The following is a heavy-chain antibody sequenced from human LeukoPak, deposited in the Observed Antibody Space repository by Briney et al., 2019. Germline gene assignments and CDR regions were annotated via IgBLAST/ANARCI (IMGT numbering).Heavy chain of an antibody. CDR3: TTLPYCSGGSCYIPDC. J-gene: IGHJ4*02. V-gene: IGHV3-15*01. D-gene: IGHD2-15*01. Sequence: GGSLRLSCAASGFTFSNAWMSWVRQAPGKGLEWVGRIKSKTDGGTTDYAAPVKGRFTISRDDSKNTLYLQMNSLKTEDTAVYYCTTLPYCSGGSCYIPDCWGQGTLVTVSS. CDR2: IKSKTDGGTT. CDR1: GFTFSNAW.